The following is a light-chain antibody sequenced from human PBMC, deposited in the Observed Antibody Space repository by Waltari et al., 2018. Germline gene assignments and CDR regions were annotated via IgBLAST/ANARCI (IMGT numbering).Light chain of an antibody. CDR3: EKRSNWALT. V-gene: IGKV3-11*01. Sequence: ETKLTRSLAALSLSPGERATLSCRASQTVYTNLAWYQQKPGQAPKLLIYNASNRATGIPARFSGSGSGTEFTLTISSLEPEDFAVYYCEKRSNWALTFGEGTKVEMK. J-gene: IGKJ4*02. CDR2: NAS. CDR1: QTVYTN.